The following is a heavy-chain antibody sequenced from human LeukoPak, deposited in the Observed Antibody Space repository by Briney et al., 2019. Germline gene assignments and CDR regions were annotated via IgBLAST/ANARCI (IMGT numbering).Heavy chain of an antibody. Sequence: AGGSLRLSCAASGFTFINAWMSWVRQAPGKGLEWVGHIKSKTAGGTTDYAEPVKGRISISRDDSKDTESLEMNTLKTEDTAVYFCVTEYYGAYNYWGRGTLVTVSS. J-gene: IGHJ4*02. CDR1: GFTFINAW. V-gene: IGHV3-15*05. CDR2: IKSKTAGGTT. CDR3: VTEYYGAYNY. D-gene: IGHD4-17*01.